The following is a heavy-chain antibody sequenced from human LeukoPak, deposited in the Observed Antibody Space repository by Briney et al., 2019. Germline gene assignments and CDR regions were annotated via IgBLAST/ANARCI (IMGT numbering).Heavy chain of an antibody. CDR3: ARSSSWHDLYIYY. J-gene: IGHJ4*02. V-gene: IGHV4-59*03. CDR2: YSGNT. D-gene: IGHD6-6*01. CDR1: GGSISSYY. Sequence: PSETLSLTCTVSGGSISSYYWSWIRQPPGKGLEWIGYYSGNTNYNPSLKSRVTISVDTSKNQFSLKLSSVTAADTAVYYRARSSSWHDLYIYYWGQGTLVTVSS.